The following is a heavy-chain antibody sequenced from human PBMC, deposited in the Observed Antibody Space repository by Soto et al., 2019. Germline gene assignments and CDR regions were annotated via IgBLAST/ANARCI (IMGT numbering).Heavy chain of an antibody. CDR3: ARDLTGTGYDAFDI. Sequence: QVQLVQSGAEVKKPGASVKVSCKASGFTFSDYYIHWLRQAPGQGPEWMGLINPDSGDTRFAQKFQGWVTMTRDTSINTAYMELSRLRFNDTAVYYCARDLTGTGYDAFDIWGQGTMVTVSS. CDR1: GFTFSDYY. J-gene: IGHJ3*02. V-gene: IGHV1-2*04. D-gene: IGHD1-1*01. CDR2: INPDSGDT.